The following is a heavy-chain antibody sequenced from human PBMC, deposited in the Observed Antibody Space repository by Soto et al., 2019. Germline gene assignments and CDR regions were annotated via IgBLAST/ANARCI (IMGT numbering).Heavy chain of an antibody. V-gene: IGHV4-34*01. Sequence: SETLSLTCAVYGGSFSGYYWSWIRQPPGKGLEWIGEINHSGSTNYNPSLKSRVTISVDTSKNQFSLKLSSVTAADTAVYYCARHLGRSPLRLDSWGQGTLVTVSS. D-gene: IGHD3-3*01. CDR3: ARHLGRSPLRLDS. CDR1: GGSFSGYY. CDR2: INHSGST. J-gene: IGHJ4*02.